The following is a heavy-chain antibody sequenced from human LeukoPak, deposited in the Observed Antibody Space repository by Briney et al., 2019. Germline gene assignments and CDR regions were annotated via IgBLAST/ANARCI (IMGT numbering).Heavy chain of an antibody. CDR2: INSDGSST. V-gene: IGHV3-74*01. CDR1: GFTFSSYW. D-gene: IGHD1-1*01. CDR3: ARVREYNSRDFDY. J-gene: IGHJ4*02. Sequence: PGGSLRLSCAASGFTFSSYWMHWVRQAPGKGLVWVSRINSDGSSTSYADSVKGRFTISRDNSKNTLYLQMDSLRAADTAVYFCARVREYNSRDFDYWGQGTLVTVSS.